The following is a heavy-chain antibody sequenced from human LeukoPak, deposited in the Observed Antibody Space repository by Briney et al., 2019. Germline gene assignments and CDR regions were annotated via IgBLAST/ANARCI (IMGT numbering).Heavy chain of an antibody. V-gene: IGHV1-2*02. J-gene: IGHJ2*01. CDR3: ARDVYTSGWRYFDL. Sequence: ASVKVSCEASGYTFSGHYMDWVRQAPGQGPEWMGWINPNSGDTNYAQKFQGRVTMTRDASIGTAYMEVNRLRYDDTAVYYCARDVYTSGWRYFDLWGHGTLVTVSS. D-gene: IGHD6-19*01. CDR1: GYTFSGHY. CDR2: INPNSGDT.